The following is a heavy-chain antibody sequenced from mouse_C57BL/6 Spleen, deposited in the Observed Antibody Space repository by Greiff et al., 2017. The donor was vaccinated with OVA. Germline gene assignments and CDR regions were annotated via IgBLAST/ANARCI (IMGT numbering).Heavy chain of an antibody. D-gene: IGHD2-2*01. Sequence: EVKLVESGGGLVQSGRSLRLSCATSGFTFSDFYMEWVRQAPGQGLEWIAASRNKANDSTTEYNASVKGRLIVSRDTSQIILYLQMNALRAEDTAIYYCARDGPYGYDRGFAYWGQGTLVTVSA. J-gene: IGHJ3*01. CDR3: ARDGPYGYDRGFAY. CDR2: SRNKANDSTT. V-gene: IGHV7-1*01. CDR1: GFTFSDFY.